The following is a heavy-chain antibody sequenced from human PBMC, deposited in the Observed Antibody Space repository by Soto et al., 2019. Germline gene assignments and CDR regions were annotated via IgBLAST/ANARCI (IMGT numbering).Heavy chain of an antibody. V-gene: IGHV1-18*01. J-gene: IGHJ6*03. CDR2: ISAYNGNT. Sequence: QVQLVQSGAEVKKPGASVKVSCKASGYTFTSYGISWVRQAPGQGLEWMGWISAYNGNTNYAQKLQGRVTMTTDTSTSTAYMELRSLRSDDTAVYYCARVPSPGFRTAKIYYYYYYMDVWGKGTTVTVSS. CDR3: ARVPSPGFRTAKIYYYYYYMDV. CDR1: GYTFTSYG. D-gene: IGHD1-1*01.